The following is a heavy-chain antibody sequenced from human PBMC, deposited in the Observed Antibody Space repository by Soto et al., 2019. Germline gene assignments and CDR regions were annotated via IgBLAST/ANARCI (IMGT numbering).Heavy chain of an antibody. D-gene: IGHD1-1*01. Sequence: SETLSLTCSVSGGSISSSNYFWGWIRQPPGKGLEWIGSIYYSGSANYNPSLKSRLTISLDTSNNQISLSLSSVTAADTAVYYCARPRDDVTAGGTRWAFDIWGQGTMVTVS. V-gene: IGHV4-39*01. J-gene: IGHJ3*02. CDR2: IYYSGSA. CDR1: GGSISSSNYF. CDR3: ARPRDDVTAGGTRWAFDI.